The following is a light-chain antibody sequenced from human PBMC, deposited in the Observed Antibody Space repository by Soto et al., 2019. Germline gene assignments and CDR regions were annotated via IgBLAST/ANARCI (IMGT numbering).Light chain of an antibody. CDR2: VAS. CDR3: QQYNNWPPLT. V-gene: IGKV3-15*01. CDR1: QRGSSN. J-gene: IGKJ4*02. Sequence: EIVMTQSQATMSVSPGERATLSCRASQRGSSNLACYPHKPGQAPRLHIYVASTRATGIPARFSGSGSGTEFTLTISSLQSEDFAVYYCQQYNNWPPLTFGGGTKVEIK.